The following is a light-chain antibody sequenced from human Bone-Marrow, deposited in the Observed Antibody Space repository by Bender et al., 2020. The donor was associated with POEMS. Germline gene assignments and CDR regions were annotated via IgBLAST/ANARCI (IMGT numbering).Light chain of an antibody. CDR3: SSYAGSNNFV. V-gene: IGLV2-8*01. CDR2: EVS. CDR1: SCDIGAYNY. J-gene: IGLJ1*01. Sequence: QSALTQPASVSGSPGQSVTISCTGTSCDIGAYNYVSWYQQHPGKAPKLMIYEVSLRPSGVPDRFSGSKSGKTASLTVSGLQADDEADYYCSSYAGSNNFVFGTGTKVTVL.